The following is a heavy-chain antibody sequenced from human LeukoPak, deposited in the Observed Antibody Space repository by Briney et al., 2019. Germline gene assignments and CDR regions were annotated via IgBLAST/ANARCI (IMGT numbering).Heavy chain of an antibody. V-gene: IGHV4-38-2*02. J-gene: IGHJ4*02. D-gene: IGHD3-10*01. Sequence: SETLSLTCTVSGYSISSGYYWGWIRQPPGKGLEWIGSIYHSGSTYYNPSLKSRVTISVDTSKNQFSLKLSSVTAADTAVYYCARESHYYGSGYFDYWGQGTLVTVSS. CDR2: IYHSGST. CDR3: ARESHYYGSGYFDY. CDR1: GYSISSGYY.